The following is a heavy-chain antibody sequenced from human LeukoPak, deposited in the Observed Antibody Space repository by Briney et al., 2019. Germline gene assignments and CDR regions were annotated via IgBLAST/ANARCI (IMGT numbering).Heavy chain of an antibody. CDR2: IYNSANT. J-gene: IGHJ3*02. V-gene: IGHV4-39*01. D-gene: IGHD5-12*01. CDR3: ARHSRSAYTGYENAFDI. CDR1: GDSISSSSYC. Sequence: SETLSLTCTVSGDSISSSSYCWDWIRQPPGKGLEWIGNIYNSANTHYNPSLKTRITMSVDTSKNQFSLKLNSVTAADTGIYYCARHSRSAYTGYENAFDIWGQGTTVTVSS.